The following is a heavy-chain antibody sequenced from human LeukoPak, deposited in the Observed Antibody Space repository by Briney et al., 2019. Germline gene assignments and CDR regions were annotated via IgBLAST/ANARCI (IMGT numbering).Heavy chain of an antibody. J-gene: IGHJ5*02. CDR3: ARWFDP. V-gene: IGHV3-66*01. Sequence: GGSLRLSCAASGFTVSSNYMSWVRQAPGKGLEWVSVIYSDGSTYYADSVKGRFAISRDNSKNTLYLQMNSLRVEDTAVYFCARWFDPWGQGPLVSVSS. CDR1: GFTVSSNY. CDR2: IYSDGST.